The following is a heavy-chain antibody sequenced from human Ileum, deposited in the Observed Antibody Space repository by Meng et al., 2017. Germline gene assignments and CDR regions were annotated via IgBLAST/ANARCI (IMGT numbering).Heavy chain of an antibody. J-gene: IGHJ4*01. CDR3: TRASVWYSGGY. Sequence: SETLSLTCTVSGFSINTNYYWGWIRQPPGKGLEWIGNFHHSGTTNYNPSLKSRVTISVDTSKNQFSLKLNSVSAADTAVYYCTRASVWYSGGYWGHGTRVTVSS. CDR1: GFSINTNYY. CDR2: FHHSGTT. D-gene: IGHD1-26*01. V-gene: IGHV4-38-2*02.